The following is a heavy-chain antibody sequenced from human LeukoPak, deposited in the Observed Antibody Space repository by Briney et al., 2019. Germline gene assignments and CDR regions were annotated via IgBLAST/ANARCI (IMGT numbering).Heavy chain of an antibody. CDR1: GFTLARYS. CDR3: VRAVEYYYHSSGYAVDY. CDR2: ISSSSSNI. J-gene: IGHJ4*02. Sequence: PGGSLRLSCAASGFTLARYSMNWVRQAPGKGLEWVSSISSSSSNIYYADSVTGRFTISRDNAKNSLYLQMNSLRAEDTAVYYCVRAVEYYYHSSGYAVDYWGQGTLVTVSS. V-gene: IGHV3-21*01. D-gene: IGHD3-22*01.